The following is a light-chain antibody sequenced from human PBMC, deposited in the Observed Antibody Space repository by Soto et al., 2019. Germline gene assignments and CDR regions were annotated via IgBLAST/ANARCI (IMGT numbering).Light chain of an antibody. CDR3: QQYNNWPPHT. J-gene: IGKJ4*01. V-gene: IGKV3-15*01. CDR2: DAS. Sequence: EIVLTQSPATLSFSPGEIATLSCTASQSVSSYLAWYQQKPGQAPRLLIYDASTRATGIPARFSGSGSGTDFTLTISSLQSEDVAVYYCQQYNNWPPHTFGGGTKVDIK. CDR1: QSVSSY.